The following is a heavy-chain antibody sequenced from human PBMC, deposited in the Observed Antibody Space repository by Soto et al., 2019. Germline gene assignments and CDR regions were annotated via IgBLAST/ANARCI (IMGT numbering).Heavy chain of an antibody. CDR1: GGSISSGGYY. V-gene: IGHV4-31*03. D-gene: IGHD1-26*01. J-gene: IGHJ6*02. Sequence: TLSLTCTVSGGSISSGGYYWSWIRQHPGKGLEWIGYIYYSGSTYYNPSLKSRVTISVDTSKNQFSLKLSSVTAADTAVYYCASLLRPDYIYYGMDVWGQGTAVTVSS. CDR3: ASLLRPDYIYYGMDV. CDR2: IYYSGST.